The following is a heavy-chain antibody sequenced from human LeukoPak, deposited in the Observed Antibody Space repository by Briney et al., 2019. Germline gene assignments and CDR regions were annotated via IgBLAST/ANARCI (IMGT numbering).Heavy chain of an antibody. J-gene: IGHJ6*02. D-gene: IGHD2-2*02. CDR3: ARGLIYCSSTSCYRYYYGMDV. CDR1: GGSISSYY. Sequence: SETLSLTCTASGGSISSYYWSWIRQPAGKGLEWIGRIYTSGSTNYNPSLKSRVTISVDTSKNQFSLKLSSVTAADTAVYYCARGLIYCSSTSCYRYYYGMDVWGQGTTVTVSS. CDR2: IYTSGST. V-gene: IGHV4-4*07.